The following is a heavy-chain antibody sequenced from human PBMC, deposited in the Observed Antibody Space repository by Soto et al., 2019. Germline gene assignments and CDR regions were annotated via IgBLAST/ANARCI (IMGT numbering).Heavy chain of an antibody. J-gene: IGHJ3*02. Sequence: HEQLVESGGGVVQAGRSLRLSCAASGFTFNFFGMHWVRQAPGKGLEWVAVISYDGSEKYYADSVKGRFTMSRDNSKNMVYLEMSSLSPEDTSVYYCAKDRRYSFDAFDIWGHGTMVTVSS. CDR3: AKDRRYSFDAFDI. CDR2: ISYDGSEK. CDR1: GFTFNFFG. D-gene: IGHD5-12*01. V-gene: IGHV3-30*18.